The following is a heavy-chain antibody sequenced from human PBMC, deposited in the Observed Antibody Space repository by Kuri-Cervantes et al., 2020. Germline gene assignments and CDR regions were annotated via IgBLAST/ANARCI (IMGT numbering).Heavy chain of an antibody. CDR3: ARKGNYGDYFYAFDI. Sequence: GSLRLSCTVSGGSISSYYWSWIQQPPGKGLEWIGYIYYSGSTNYNPSLKSRVTISVDTSKNQFSLKLSSVTAADTAVYYCARKGNYGDYFYAFDIWGQGTMVTVSS. D-gene: IGHD4-17*01. V-gene: IGHV4-59*01. CDR1: GGSISSYY. CDR2: IYYSGST. J-gene: IGHJ3*02.